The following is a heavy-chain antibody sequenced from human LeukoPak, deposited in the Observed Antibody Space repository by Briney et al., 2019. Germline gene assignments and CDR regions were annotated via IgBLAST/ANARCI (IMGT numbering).Heavy chain of an antibody. J-gene: IGHJ4*02. CDR1: GYTFTSYG. Sequence: ASVKVSCKASGYTFTSYGITWVRQAPGQGLEWMGWISAYNGHTNYAQKVQGRVTITTDTPTSTGYMELRSLRSDDTAVYYCARDKDMGAVAGTFDYWGQGTLVIVSS. CDR2: ISAYNGHT. D-gene: IGHD6-19*01. CDR3: ARDKDMGAVAGTFDY. V-gene: IGHV1-18*01.